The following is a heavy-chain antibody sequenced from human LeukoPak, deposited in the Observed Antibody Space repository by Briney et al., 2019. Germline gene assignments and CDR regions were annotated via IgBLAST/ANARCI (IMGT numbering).Heavy chain of an antibody. D-gene: IGHD2-2*01. Sequence: PGGSLRLSCAASGFTFSSYAMSWVRQAPGKGLEWVSAISGSGCSTYYAASVKGRFTISRDNSKNTLYLQMNSLRAEDTAVYYCAKGYCTSTSCPLGYWGQGTLVTVSS. CDR2: ISGSGCST. V-gene: IGHV3-23*01. CDR3: AKGYCTSTSCPLGY. J-gene: IGHJ4*02. CDR1: GFTFSSYA.